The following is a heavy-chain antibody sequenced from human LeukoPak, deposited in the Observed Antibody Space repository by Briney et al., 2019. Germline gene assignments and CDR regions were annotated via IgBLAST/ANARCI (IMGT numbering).Heavy chain of an antibody. J-gene: IGHJ4*02. V-gene: IGHV1-18*01. CDR2: ISAYNGNT. Sequence: ASVKVSCKASGYTFTSYGISWVRQAPGQGLEWMGWISAYNGNTNYAQKLQGRVTITTDTSTSTAYMELRSLRSDDTAVYYCARDPDLHYYDSSGYYYVLDYWGQGTLVTVSS. CDR3: ARDPDLHYYDSSGYYYVLDY. D-gene: IGHD3-22*01. CDR1: GYTFTSYG.